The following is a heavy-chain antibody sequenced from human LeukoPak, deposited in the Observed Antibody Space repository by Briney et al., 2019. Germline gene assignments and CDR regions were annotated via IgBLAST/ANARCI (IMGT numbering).Heavy chain of an antibody. CDR2: IYSGGST. CDR3: AGGPSGYHNT. D-gene: IGHD5-12*01. CDR1: EISGGSKY. J-gene: IGHJ4*02. Sequence: PGGSLRPSCAASEISGGSKYNTLVRQAPGKGLEWVSLIYSGGSTYCADSVKGRFTISRDNSKNTLYLQMNSLRAEDTAVYYCAGGPSGYHNTGGQGTLVTVSS. V-gene: IGHV3-66*01.